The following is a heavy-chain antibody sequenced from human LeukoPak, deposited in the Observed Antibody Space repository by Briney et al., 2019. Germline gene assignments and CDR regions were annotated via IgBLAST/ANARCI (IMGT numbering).Heavy chain of an antibody. CDR1: GGSISSSSYY. D-gene: IGHD3-16*01. CDR3: ARRGD. V-gene: IGHV4-39*01. J-gene: IGHJ4*02. Sequence: TETLSLTCTVSGGSISSSSYYWGWIRQPPGKGLEWIGSIYYSGSTYYNPSLKSRVTISVDTSKNQFSLKLSSVTAADTAVYYCARRGDWGQGTLVTVSS. CDR2: IYYSGST.